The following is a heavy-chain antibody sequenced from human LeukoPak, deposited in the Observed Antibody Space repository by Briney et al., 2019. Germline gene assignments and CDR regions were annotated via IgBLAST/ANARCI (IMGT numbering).Heavy chain of an antibody. CDR2: INPNSGDT. CDR3: ARAPYCDSSSCYTGSNWFDP. D-gene: IGHD2-2*02. V-gene: IGHV1-2*02. Sequence: ASVKVSCTASGYTFAGYYVHWVRQAPGQGLEWMGWINPNSGDTNYAQKFQGRVTMTRDTSISTAYMEMSRLRSDDAAVYYCARAPYCDSSSCYTGSNWFDPWGQGTLVTVSS. CDR1: GYTFAGYY. J-gene: IGHJ5*02.